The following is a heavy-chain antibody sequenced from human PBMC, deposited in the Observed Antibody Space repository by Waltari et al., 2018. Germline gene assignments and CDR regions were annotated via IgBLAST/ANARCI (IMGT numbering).Heavy chain of an antibody. J-gene: IGHJ4*02. V-gene: IGHV3-21*01. CDR2: IRSSSRYI. CDR3: ARGSVYFDY. Sequence: EVQLVESRGGLVKPGGSLRLSCAASGFTFSSYSMNWVRKAPGKWVDVVSSIRSSSRYIYYADSVKGRFTISRDNAKNSLYLQMNSLRAEDTAVYYCARGSVYFDYWGQGTLVTVSS. CDR1: GFTFSSYS.